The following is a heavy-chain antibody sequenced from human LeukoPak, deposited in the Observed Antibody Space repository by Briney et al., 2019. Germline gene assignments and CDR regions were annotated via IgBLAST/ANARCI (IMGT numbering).Heavy chain of an antibody. D-gene: IGHD3-22*01. Sequence: SVKVSCKASGGTFSRYAISWVRQAPGQGLGWMGGIITIFGTANYAQKFQGRVTITADESTSTAYMELSSLRSEDKAVYYCARGAPVVITNYYYYMDVWGKGTTVTISS. CDR3: ARGAPVVITNYYYYMDV. CDR2: IITIFGTA. CDR1: GGTFSRYA. J-gene: IGHJ6*03. V-gene: IGHV1-69*01.